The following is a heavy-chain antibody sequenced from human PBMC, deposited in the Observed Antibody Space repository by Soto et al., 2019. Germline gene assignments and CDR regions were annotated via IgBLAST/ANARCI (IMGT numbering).Heavy chain of an antibody. CDR3: ARTLYGDNVDY. CDR1: GYTFTRYG. D-gene: IGHD4-17*01. J-gene: IGHJ4*02. V-gene: IGHV1-8*01. CDR2: IIPIFGNT. Sequence: ASVKVSCKASGYTFTRYGSSWVRQAPGQGLEWMGGIIPIFGNTGYAQKFQGRVTMTRNTSISTAYMELSSLRSEDTAVYYCARTLYGDNVDYWGQGTLVTLSS.